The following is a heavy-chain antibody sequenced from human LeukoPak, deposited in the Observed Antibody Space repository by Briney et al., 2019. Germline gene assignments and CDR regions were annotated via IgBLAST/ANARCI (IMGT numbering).Heavy chain of an antibody. Sequence: GGSLRLSXAASGFTFSSYWMTWVRQAPGKGLEWVANIDQYGSEKHYVDSVKGRFTISRDNAKNSLYLQMNSLRAEDTAVYYCARGTYYYDSSGXDFDXXXQGXLVT. CDR3: ARGTYYYDSSGXDFDX. CDR2: IDQYGSEK. J-gene: IGHJ4*02. D-gene: IGHD3-22*01. V-gene: IGHV3-7*01. CDR1: GFTFSSYW.